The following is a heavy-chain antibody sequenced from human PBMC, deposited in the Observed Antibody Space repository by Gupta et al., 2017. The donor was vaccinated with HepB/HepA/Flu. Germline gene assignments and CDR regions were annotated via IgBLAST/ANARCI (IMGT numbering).Heavy chain of an antibody. V-gene: IGHV4-39*01. Sequence: QLQVQESGPGLVKPSETLSLTCTVSGGSISNRYYYWGWIRQPPGKGLEWIGSIHYSGNTYYNPSLKSRLTISIDTSKNQFSLQLTSLTAADTAVYYCAALAADFDYWGQGTLVTVSS. CDR1: GGSISNRYYY. CDR3: AALAADFDY. J-gene: IGHJ4*02. CDR2: IHYSGNT. D-gene: IGHD2-15*01.